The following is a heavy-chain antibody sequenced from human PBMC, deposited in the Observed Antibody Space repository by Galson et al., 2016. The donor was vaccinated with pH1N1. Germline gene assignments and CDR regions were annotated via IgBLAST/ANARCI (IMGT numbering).Heavy chain of an antibody. CDR1: GYTFTNYA. Sequence: SVKVSCKASGYTFTNYAMNWVRQAPEQGLEWMGWINTNTGNPTYVQGFTGRFDFSLDTSVSTAYLQISGLKAEDTAVYYWARDGDGRLHVGGLFGGRYHYYGMDVWGQGTTVTVSS. CDR2: INTNTGNP. J-gene: IGHJ6*02. V-gene: IGHV7-4-1*02. D-gene: IGHD3-16*01. CDR3: ARDGDGRLHVGGLFGGRYHYYGMDV.